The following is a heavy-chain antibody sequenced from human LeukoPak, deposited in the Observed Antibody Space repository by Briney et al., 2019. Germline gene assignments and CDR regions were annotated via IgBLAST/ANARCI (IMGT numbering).Heavy chain of an antibody. V-gene: IGHV3-23*01. CDR1: GFTFSSFA. D-gene: IGHD2-2*01. Sequence: GGSLRLSCAASGFTFSSFALSWIRQAPGKGLEWVSSISGNGYSTYYAESVKGRFTVSRDNSKNTLYLQMNSLRAEDTAVYYCARGAAAIPSGYYGMDVWGQGTTVTVSS. CDR3: ARGAAAIPSGYYGMDV. CDR2: ISGNGYST. J-gene: IGHJ6*02.